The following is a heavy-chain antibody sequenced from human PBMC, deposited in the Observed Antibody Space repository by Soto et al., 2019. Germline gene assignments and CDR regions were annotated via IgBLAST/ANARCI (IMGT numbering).Heavy chain of an antibody. CDR3: ARDSSGPGYSYGKFDY. CDR1: GVSVSTGGYF. CDR2: IYYSGMT. V-gene: IGHV4-31*03. J-gene: IGHJ4*02. D-gene: IGHD5-18*01. Sequence: LSLTCTVSGVSVSTGGYFWTWIRQHPGKGLEWIGNIYYSGMTYYSPSLRGRVSISLDPSESQFSLKLNSVTAANTAVYYCARDSSGPGYSYGKFDYWAREPWSPSPQ.